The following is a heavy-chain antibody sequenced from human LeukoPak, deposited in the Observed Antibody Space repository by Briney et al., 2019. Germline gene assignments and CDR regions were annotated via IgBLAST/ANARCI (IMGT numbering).Heavy chain of an antibody. CDR3: AREVGATKGFDY. CDR1: GFTFSSYA. J-gene: IGHJ4*02. D-gene: IGHD1-26*01. CDR2: ISGSGGST. Sequence: PGGSLRLSCAASGFTFSSYAMSWVRQAPGKGLEWVSAISGSGGSTYYADSVKGRFTISRDNSKNTLYLQMNSLRSEDTAVYYCAREVGATKGFDYWGQGTLVTVSS. V-gene: IGHV3-23*01.